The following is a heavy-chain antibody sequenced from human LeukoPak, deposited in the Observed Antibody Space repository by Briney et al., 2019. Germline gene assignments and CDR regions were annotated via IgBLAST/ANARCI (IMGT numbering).Heavy chain of an antibody. Sequence: PGGSLRLSCAASGFTFSSYAMSWVRQAPGKGLEWVSAISGSGGSTYYADSVKGRITISRDNSKNTLYLQMNSLRAEDTAVYYCAKDYYGSGSYPKYYFDYWGQGTLVTVSS. D-gene: IGHD3-10*01. CDR3: AKDYYGSGSYPKYYFDY. CDR1: GFTFSSYA. CDR2: ISGSGGST. V-gene: IGHV3-23*01. J-gene: IGHJ4*02.